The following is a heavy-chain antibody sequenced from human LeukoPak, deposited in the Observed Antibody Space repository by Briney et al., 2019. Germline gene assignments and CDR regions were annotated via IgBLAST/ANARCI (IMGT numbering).Heavy chain of an antibody. J-gene: IGHJ4*02. D-gene: IGHD3-22*01. CDR2: INHGGST. CDR1: GGSFSGYY. CDR3: ARLPKGGYYDSSGYYRMTVYFDS. Sequence: SETLSLTCAVYGGSFSGYYWSWIRQPPGKGLEWIGEINHGGSTNYNPSLKSRVTISVDTSKNQFSLNLSSVTAADTAVHYCARLPKGGYYDSSGYYRMTVYFDSWGQGTLVTVSS. V-gene: IGHV4-34*01.